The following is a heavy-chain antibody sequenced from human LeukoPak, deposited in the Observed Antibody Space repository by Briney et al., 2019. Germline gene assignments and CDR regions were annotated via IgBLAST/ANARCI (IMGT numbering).Heavy chain of an antibody. Sequence: PGGSLRLSCAASGFTFSSFGMHWVRQAPGKGLEWVALTSYGGSNKDYADSVRGRFTISRDNSKNTLYLQMNSLRAEDTAVYYCAKAIRPQLTSNYFDDWGQGTLVTVSS. CDR2: TSYGGSNK. CDR3: AKAIRPQLTSNYFDD. CDR1: GFTFSSFG. D-gene: IGHD4-11*01. V-gene: IGHV3-30*18. J-gene: IGHJ4*02.